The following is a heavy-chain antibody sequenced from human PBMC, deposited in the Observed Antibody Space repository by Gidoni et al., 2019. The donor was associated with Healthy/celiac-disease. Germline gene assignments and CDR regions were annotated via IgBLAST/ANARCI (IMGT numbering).Heavy chain of an antibody. V-gene: IGHV3-23*01. D-gene: IGHD2-2*01. CDR2: IGGSGGST. Sequence: EVQLLESGGGLVQPGGSLRLPWAASGFTSSSYPMTWVRRAPGKGLEWVSAIGGSGGSTYYADSVKGRFTISRDNSKNTLYLQMNSLRAEDTAVYYCAKDQNIAGVPAATAYWYYYYGMDVWGQGTTVTVSS. CDR1: GFTSSSYP. J-gene: IGHJ6*02. CDR3: AKDQNIAGVPAATAYWYYYYGMDV.